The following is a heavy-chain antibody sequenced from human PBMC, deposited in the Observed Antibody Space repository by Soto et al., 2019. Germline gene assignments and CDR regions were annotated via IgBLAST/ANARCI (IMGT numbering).Heavy chain of an antibody. CDR3: AGGSGWLQTD. J-gene: IGHJ4*02. CDR2: IKQDGSEQ. V-gene: IGHV3-7*04. CDR1: GFTFSSYW. D-gene: IGHD6-19*01. Sequence: EVHLVESAGGLVQPGGSLRLSCAASGFTFSSYWMSWVRQAPGKGLEWVAIIKQDGSEQYYVDSVKGRFIISRDNAKNSQYLQMNSLRVEDTAMYYCAGGSGWLQTDWGQGTLVTVSS.